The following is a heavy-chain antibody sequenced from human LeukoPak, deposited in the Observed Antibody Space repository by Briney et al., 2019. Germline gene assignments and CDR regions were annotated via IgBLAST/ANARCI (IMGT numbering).Heavy chain of an antibody. CDR3: ARADGTTGTFYYYYYGMDV. CDR2: MNPNSGNT. D-gene: IGHD1-1*01. Sequence: ASVKVSCKASGYSFTSYDINWVRQATGQGLEWMGWMNPNSGNTGYAQKLQGRVTMTRNTSISTAYMELSSLRSEDTAVYYCARADGTTGTFYYYYYGMDVWGQGTTVTVSS. V-gene: IGHV1-8*01. J-gene: IGHJ6*02. CDR1: GYSFTSYD.